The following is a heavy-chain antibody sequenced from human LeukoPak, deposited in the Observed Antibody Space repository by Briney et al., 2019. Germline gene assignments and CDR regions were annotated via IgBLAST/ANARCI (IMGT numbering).Heavy chain of an antibody. CDR1: GGSIISSSHY. CDR2: TLYDGSS. CDR3: ARHDDWATGRYSFDY. J-gene: IGHJ4*02. Sequence: SETLSLTCTISGGSIISSSHYWGWIRQPPGKGLEWIGSVIGSTLYDGSSGYNPSLNSRLTISVDTSKNQFSLKLNSVTAADTAIYYCARHDDWATGRYSFDYWGQGTLVTVSS. V-gene: IGHV4-39*01. D-gene: IGHD1-26*01.